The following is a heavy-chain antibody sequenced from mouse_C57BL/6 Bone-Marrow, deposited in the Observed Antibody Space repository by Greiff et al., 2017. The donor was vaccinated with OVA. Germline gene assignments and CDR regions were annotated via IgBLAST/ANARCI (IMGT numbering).Heavy chain of an antibody. V-gene: IGHV2-6*01. J-gene: IGHJ3*01. CDR2: IWGVGST. CDR3: ARTGNGGFAY. Sequence: VMLVESGPGLVAPSQSLSITCTVSGFSLTSYGVDWVRRSPGKGLEWRGVIWGVGSTNYNSALKSRLSISKDNSKSQVFLKMNSLQTDDTAMYYCARTGNGGFAYWGQGTLVTVSA. CDR1: GFSLTSYG. D-gene: IGHD2-1*01.